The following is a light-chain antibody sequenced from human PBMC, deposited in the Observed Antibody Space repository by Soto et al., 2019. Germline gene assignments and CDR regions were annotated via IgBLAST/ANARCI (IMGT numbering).Light chain of an antibody. CDR3: QHQRT. J-gene: IGKJ1*01. V-gene: IGKV3-20*01. CDR2: GTS. Sequence: EIVLTQSPGTLSLSPGERATLSCRASQSVSDSYLIWYQKKPGQAPRLLTYGTSSRATVIPDRFSGSGSETDFTLTISRLEPEDSAVYYCQHQRTFGQGTKVEIK. CDR1: QSVSDSY.